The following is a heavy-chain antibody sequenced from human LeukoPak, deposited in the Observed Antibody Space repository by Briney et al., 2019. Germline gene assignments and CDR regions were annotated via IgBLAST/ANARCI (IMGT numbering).Heavy chain of an antibody. J-gene: IGHJ4*02. CDR1: GFTFSSYW. D-gene: IGHD3-9*01. V-gene: IGHV3-7*01. CDR3: ARVEDYDILTGYDY. CDR2: IKQDGREK. Sequence: GGSLRLSCAASGFTFSSYWMSWVRQAPGKGLEWVANIKQDGREKYYVDSVKGRFTISRDNAKNSLYLQMNSLRAEDTAVYYCARVEDYDILTGYDYWGQGTLVTVSS.